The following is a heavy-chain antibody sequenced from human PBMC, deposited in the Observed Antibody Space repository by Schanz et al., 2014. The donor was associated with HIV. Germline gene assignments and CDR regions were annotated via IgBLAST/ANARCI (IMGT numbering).Heavy chain of an antibody. J-gene: IGHJ4*02. CDR1: GFSFSDYW. CDR3: APPSSDGGYYDN. V-gene: IGHV3-74*01. D-gene: IGHD2-15*01. CDR2: MNNDVSSR. Sequence: EVQLVESGGGLVQPGGSLKLSCAASGFSFSDYWMHWVRQVPGKGLLWVSRMNNDVSSRLYADSVKGRFTISRDNAKNTLYLQMNSLRDEDTAVYYCAPPSSDGGYYDNWGQGTLVTVSS.